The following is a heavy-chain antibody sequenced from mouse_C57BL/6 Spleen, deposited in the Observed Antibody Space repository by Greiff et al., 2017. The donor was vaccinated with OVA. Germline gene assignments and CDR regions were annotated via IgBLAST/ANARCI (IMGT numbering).Heavy chain of an antibody. J-gene: IGHJ3*01. CDR3: ASSSGYPAWFAY. V-gene: IGHV5-17*01. CDR1: GFTFSDYG. D-gene: IGHD3-2*02. Sequence: DVKLVESGGGLVKPGGSLKLSCAASGFTFSDYGMHWVRQAPEKGLEWVAYISSGSSTIYYADTVKGRFTISRDNAKNTLFLQMTSLRSEDTAMYYCASSSGYPAWFAYWGQGTLVTVSA. CDR2: ISSGSSTI.